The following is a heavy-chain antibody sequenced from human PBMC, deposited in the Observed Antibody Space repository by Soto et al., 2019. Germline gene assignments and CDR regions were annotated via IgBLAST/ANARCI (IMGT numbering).Heavy chain of an antibody. D-gene: IGHD3-10*01. J-gene: IGHJ4*02. Sequence: ASVKVSCKTSGYTFTDHGIDWARQAPGQGLEWVGWVSSYNGNTNYAYNLKDRVIMTTDASTSTAYMELRGLRSDDTAVYYCAREVEGSYSPADFWGQGTRVTVSS. CDR3: AREVEGSYSPADF. V-gene: IGHV1-18*01. CDR2: VSSYNGNT. CDR1: GYTFTDHG.